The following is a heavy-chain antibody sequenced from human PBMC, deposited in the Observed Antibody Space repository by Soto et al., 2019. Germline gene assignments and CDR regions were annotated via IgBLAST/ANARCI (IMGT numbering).Heavy chain of an antibody. CDR2: IIPVFGTP. V-gene: IGHV1-69*12. D-gene: IGHD3-22*01. CDR1: GGSLSNYG. Sequence: QVQLVQSGAEVKKPGSSVKVSCKASGGSLSNYGISWVRQAPGQGLEWMGAIIPVFGTPNYAQKFQDRVTLTADEATATVYIEVRRLTSEDTAVYYCASGDATKIVVTTYYAMDVWGQGTTVTVSS. J-gene: IGHJ6*02. CDR3: ASGDATKIVVTTYYAMDV.